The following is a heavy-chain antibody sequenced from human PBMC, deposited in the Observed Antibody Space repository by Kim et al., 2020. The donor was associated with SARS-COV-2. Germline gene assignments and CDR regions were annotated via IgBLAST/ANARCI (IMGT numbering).Heavy chain of an antibody. Sequence: GGSLRLSCAASGFTFSSYAMHWVRQAPGKGLEWVAVISYDGSNKYYADSVKGRFTISRDNSKNTLYLQMNSLRAEDTAVYYCARAGCSSTSCYFDAFDI. CDR3: ARAGCSSTSCYFDAFDI. D-gene: IGHD2-2*01. J-gene: IGHJ3*02. V-gene: IGHV3-30*04. CDR2: ISYDGSNK. CDR1: GFTFSSYA.